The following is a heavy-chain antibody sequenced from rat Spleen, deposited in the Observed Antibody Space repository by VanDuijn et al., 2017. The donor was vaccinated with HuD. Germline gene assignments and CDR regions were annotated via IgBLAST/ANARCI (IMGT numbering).Heavy chain of an antibody. CDR2: IINTGDGT. Sequence: EVQLVESGGGLVQPGRSLKLSCEASGFTFNKYWMTWIRQAPGKGLEWIASIINTGDGTYYPDSVKGQFTTARDNAKNTLYLQLNSPTTEDTATYYCARVLTMGHYEDCWGQGVMVTVSS. CDR3: ARVLTMGHYEDC. J-gene: IGHJ2*01. D-gene: IGHD1-7*01. V-gene: IGHV5-31*01. CDR1: GFTFNKYW.